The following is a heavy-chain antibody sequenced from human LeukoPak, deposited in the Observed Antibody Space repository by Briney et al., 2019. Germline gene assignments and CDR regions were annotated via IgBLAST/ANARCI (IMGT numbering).Heavy chain of an antibody. CDR3: AREGDYGDQSNYYYYMDV. CDR2: INPNSGGT. J-gene: IGHJ6*03. Sequence: GASVKVSCKASGYTFTGYFMHWVRQAPGQGLEWMGWINPNSGGTNYAQKFQGRVTMTRDTSISTAYMELSRLRSDDTAVYYCAREGDYGDQSNYYYYMDVWGKGTTVTISS. D-gene: IGHD4-17*01. V-gene: IGHV1-2*02. CDR1: GYTFTGYF.